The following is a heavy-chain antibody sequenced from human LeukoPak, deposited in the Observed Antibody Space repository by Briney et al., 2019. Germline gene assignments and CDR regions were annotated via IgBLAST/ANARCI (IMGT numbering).Heavy chain of an antibody. J-gene: IGHJ4*02. CDR3: ASPHMKGRIAVAELGY. D-gene: IGHD6-19*01. CDR1: GGSISSYY. CDR2: IYYSGST. Sequence: SETLSLTCTVSGGSISSYYWSWIRQPPGKGLEWIGYIYYSGSTNYNPSLKSRVTISVDTSKNQFSLKLSSVTAADTAVYYCASPHMKGRIAVAELGYWGQGTLVTVSS. V-gene: IGHV4-59*12.